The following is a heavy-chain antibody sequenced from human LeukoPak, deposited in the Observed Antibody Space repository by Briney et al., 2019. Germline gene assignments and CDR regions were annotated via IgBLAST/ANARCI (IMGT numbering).Heavy chain of an antibody. CDR1: GGSFSGYY. V-gene: IGHV4-34*01. CDR2: INHSGST. CDR3: ARGAPLWLRGGFAY. Sequence: SETLSLTCAVYGGSFSGYYWSWIRQPPGKGLEWIGEINHSGSTNYNPSLKSRVTISVDTSKNQFSLKLSSVTAADTAVYSCARGAPLWLRGGFAYWGQGPLVTVSS. D-gene: IGHD5-18*01. J-gene: IGHJ4*02.